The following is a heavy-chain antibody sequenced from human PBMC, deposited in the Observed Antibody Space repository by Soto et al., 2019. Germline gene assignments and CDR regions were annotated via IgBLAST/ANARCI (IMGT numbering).Heavy chain of an antibody. Sequence: SETLSLTCTVSGGSISSSSYYWGWIRQPPGKGLEWIGSIYYSGSTYYNPSLKSRVTISVDTSKNQFSLKLSSVTAADTAVYYCARILRALYYFDYWGQGTLVTVSS. V-gene: IGHV4-39*01. J-gene: IGHJ4*02. CDR2: IYYSGST. CDR3: ARILRALYYFDY. CDR1: GGSISSSSYY.